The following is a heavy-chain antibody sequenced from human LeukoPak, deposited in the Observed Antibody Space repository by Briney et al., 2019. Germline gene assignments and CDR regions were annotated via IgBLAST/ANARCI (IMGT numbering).Heavy chain of an antibody. CDR2: ISPYNGNT. CDR1: GYTLTSYG. Sequence: EASVKVSCKASGYTLTSYGITWVRQAPGQGPEWMGWISPYNGNTNYAQKLQGRVTMTTDTSTSTAYMELRSLRFDDTAMYYCGRDAIDYGDSRLFNYWGQGTLVTVSS. J-gene: IGHJ4*02. V-gene: IGHV1-18*04. D-gene: IGHD4-17*01. CDR3: GRDAIDYGDSRLFNY.